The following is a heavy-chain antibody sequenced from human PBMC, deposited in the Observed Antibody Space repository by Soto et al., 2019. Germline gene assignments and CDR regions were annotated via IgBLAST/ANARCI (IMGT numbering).Heavy chain of an antibody. D-gene: IGHD5-18*01. V-gene: IGHV4-31*03. CDR1: GGSISSGGYY. J-gene: IGHJ4*02. Sequence: SETLSLTCTVSGGSISSGGYYWSWIRQHPGKGLEWIGYIYYSGSTYYNPSLKSRVTISVDTSKNQFSLKLSSVTAADTAVYYCARTAMVSSGFDYWGQGTLVTVSS. CDR3: ARTAMVSSGFDY. CDR2: IYYSGST.